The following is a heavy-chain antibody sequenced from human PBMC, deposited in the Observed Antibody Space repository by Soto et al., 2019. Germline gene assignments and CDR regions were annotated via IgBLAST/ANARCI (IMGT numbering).Heavy chain of an antibody. D-gene: IGHD3-16*02. Sequence: QVQLQESGPGLVKPSQTLSLTCTVSGGSISSGGYYWSWIRQHPGKGLEWIGYIYYSGSTYYNPSLKSRVTISVDTSKNQFSLKLSSVTAADTAVYYCARARTYYDYVWGSYRNFDYWGQGTLVTVSS. J-gene: IGHJ4*02. CDR1: GGSISSGGYY. CDR3: ARARTYYDYVWGSYRNFDY. CDR2: IYYSGST. V-gene: IGHV4-31*03.